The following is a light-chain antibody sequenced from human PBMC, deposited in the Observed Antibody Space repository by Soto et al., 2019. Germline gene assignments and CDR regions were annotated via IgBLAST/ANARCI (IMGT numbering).Light chain of an antibody. V-gene: IGKV3-15*01. Sequence: LTQFPGTLSLAPVEIATLSCLSIQSLSNTNLAWYQQKPGQAPRLLIYGASTRANGIQARFSGSGSGTQFTLNISSLQYEDFAVHYCQQYNNWPTITAGPGTRLEI. CDR2: GAS. CDR3: QQYNNWPTIT. J-gene: IGKJ5*01. CDR1: QSLSNTN.